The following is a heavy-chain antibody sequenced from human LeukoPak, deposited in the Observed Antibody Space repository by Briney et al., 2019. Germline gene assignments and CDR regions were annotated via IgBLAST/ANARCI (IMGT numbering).Heavy chain of an antibody. V-gene: IGHV3-30-3*01. D-gene: IGHD3-3*01. CDR2: ISYDGSNK. Sequence: GGSLRLSCVASGFTFSSYAMNWVRQAPGKGLEWVALISYDGSNKNYADSVKGRFTISRDNSKNTLYLQMNSLRAEDTAVYYCARDDGAYYDFWSGYCFDYWGQGTLVTVSS. J-gene: IGHJ4*02. CDR1: GFTFSSYA. CDR3: ARDDGAYYDFWSGYCFDY.